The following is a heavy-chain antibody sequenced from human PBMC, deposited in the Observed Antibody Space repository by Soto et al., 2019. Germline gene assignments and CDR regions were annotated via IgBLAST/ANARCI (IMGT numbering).Heavy chain of an antibody. CDR1: GYTFTSYG. D-gene: IGHD4-17*01. CDR3: ARNTLVTTVTTGWFDP. J-gene: IGHJ5*02. V-gene: IGHV1-18*01. CDR2: ISAYNGNT. Sequence: ASVKVSCKASGYTFTSYGISWVRQSPGQGLEWMGWISAYNGNTNYAQKLQGRVTMTTDTSTSTAYMELRSLRSDDTAVYYCARNTLVTTVTTGWFDPWGQGTLVTVSS.